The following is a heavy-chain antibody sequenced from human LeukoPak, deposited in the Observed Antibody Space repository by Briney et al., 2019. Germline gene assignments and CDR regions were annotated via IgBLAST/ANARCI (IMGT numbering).Heavy chain of an antibody. CDR3: ARDPDPLEGTHAFDI. D-gene: IGHD5-24*01. J-gene: IGHJ3*02. CDR1: GGSINSGDYY. CDR2: IYYNGNA. V-gene: IGHV4-30-4*01. Sequence: PSETLSLTCTVSGGSINSGDYYWSWIRQPPGKGLEWIGYIYYNGNAYYNPSLESRVTISVDTSKNQFSLKLRSVTAAHTAVYYCARDPDPLEGTHAFDIWGQGTTVTVSS.